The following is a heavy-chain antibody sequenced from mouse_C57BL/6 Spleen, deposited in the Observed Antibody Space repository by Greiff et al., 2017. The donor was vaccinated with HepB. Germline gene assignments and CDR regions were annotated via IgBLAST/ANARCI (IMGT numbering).Heavy chain of an antibody. CDR1: GYTFTDYY. J-gene: IGHJ4*01. CDR3: ARSPFYYGSSWDYAMDY. CDR2: IYPNNGGN. Sequence: VQLQQSGPELVKPGASVKMSCKASGYTFTDYYMHWVKQSHGKSLEWIGYIYPNNGGNGYNQKFKGKATLTVDKSSSTAYLELRSLTSEDSAVYYCARSPFYYGSSWDYAMDYWGQGTSVTVSS. V-gene: IGHV1-34*01. D-gene: IGHD1-1*01.